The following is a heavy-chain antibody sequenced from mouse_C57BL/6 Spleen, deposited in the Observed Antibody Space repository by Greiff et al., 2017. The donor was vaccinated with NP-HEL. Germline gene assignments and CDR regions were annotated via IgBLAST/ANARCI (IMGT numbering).Heavy chain of an antibody. CDR2: ISGGGGNT. V-gene: IGHV5-9*01. CDR3: ARRPDSYYGSSYWYFDV. J-gene: IGHJ1*03. CDR1: GFTFSSYT. Sequence: EVKLMESGGGLVKPGGSLKLSCAASGFTFSSYTMSWVRQTPEKRLEWVATISGGGGNTYYPDSVKGRFTISRDNAKNTLYLQMSSLRSEDTALYYCARRPDSYYGSSYWYFDVWGTGTTVTVSS. D-gene: IGHD1-1*01.